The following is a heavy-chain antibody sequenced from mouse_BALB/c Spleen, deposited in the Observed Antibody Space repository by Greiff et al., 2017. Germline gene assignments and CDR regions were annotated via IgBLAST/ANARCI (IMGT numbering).Heavy chain of an antibody. CDR3: LMITTTAWFAY. CDR1: GYSFTSYW. V-gene: IGHV1-5*01. Sequence: VQLQQSGTVLARPGASVKMSCKASGYSFTSYWMHWVKQRPGQGLEWIGAIYPGNSDTSYNQKFKGKAKLTAVTSASTAYMELSSLTNEDSAVYYCLMITTTAWFAYWGQGTLVTVSA. J-gene: IGHJ3*01. CDR2: IYPGNSDT. D-gene: IGHD2-4*01.